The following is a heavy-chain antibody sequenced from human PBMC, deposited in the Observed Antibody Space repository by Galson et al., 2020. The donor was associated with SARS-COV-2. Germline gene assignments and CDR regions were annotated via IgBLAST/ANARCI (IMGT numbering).Heavy chain of an antibody. Sequence: GGSLRLSCAASGFTFSSYGMHCVRQPPGKGLEWVAVIWYAGSSKYHADSVQGRSTVSRDNSKNTVYLQLNSLRAEDTAVHYCARDPVPANVVVVGGGDAFDIWGQGTLVTVSS. D-gene: IGHD2-15*01. V-gene: IGHV3-33*01. J-gene: IGHJ3*02. CDR2: IWYAGSSK. CDR3: ARDPVPANVVVVGGGDAFDI. CDR1: GFTFSSYG.